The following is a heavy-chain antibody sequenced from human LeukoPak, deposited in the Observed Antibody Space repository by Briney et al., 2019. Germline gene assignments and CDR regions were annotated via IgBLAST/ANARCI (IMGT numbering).Heavy chain of an antibody. D-gene: IGHD3-22*01. CDR3: ARLFEVDYDSSGYYLKGNWFDP. CDR2: IYPGDSDT. J-gene: IGHJ5*02. Sequence: GESLKISCKGSGYSFTSYWIGWVRQMPGKGLEWMGIIYPGDSDTRYSPSFQGQVTISADKSISTAYLQWSSLKASDTAMYYCARLFEVDYDSSGYYLKGNWFDPWGQGTLVTVSS. CDR1: GYSFTSYW. V-gene: IGHV5-51*01.